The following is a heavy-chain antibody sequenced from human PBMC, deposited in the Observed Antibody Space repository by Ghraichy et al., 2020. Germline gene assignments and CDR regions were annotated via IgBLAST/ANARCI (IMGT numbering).Heavy chain of an antibody. Sequence: ASVKVSCKASGYTFTSYYMHWVRQAPGQGLEWMGIINPSGGSTSYAQKFQGRVTMTRDTSTSTVYMELSSLRSEDTAVYYCAYSGYDTKYSTYYYYYMDVWGKGTTVTVSS. CDR1: GYTFTSYY. V-gene: IGHV1-46*01. D-gene: IGHD5-12*01. CDR2: INPSGGST. J-gene: IGHJ6*03. CDR3: AYSGYDTKYSTYYYYYMDV.